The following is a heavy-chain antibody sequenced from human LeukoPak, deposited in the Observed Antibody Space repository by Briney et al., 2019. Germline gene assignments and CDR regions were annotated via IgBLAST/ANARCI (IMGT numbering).Heavy chain of an antibody. CDR1: GGSFSGYY. D-gene: IGHD6-13*01. CDR2: INHSGST. V-gene: IGHV4-34*01. J-gene: IGHJ4*02. CDR3: ARSIAAAVYYFDY. Sequence: SETLSLTCAVYGGSFSGYYWNWIRQPPGKGLEWIGEINHSGSTHYNPSLKSRVTMSVDTSKNQFSLKLSSVTAADTAVYYCARSIAAAVYYFDYWGQGTLVTVSS.